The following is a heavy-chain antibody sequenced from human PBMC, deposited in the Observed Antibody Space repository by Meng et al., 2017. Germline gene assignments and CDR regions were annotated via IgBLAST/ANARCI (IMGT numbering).Heavy chain of an antibody. J-gene: IGHJ4*02. V-gene: IGHV4-34*01. CDR1: GGSFSGYY. Sequence: HVQQEQWGAGRLKPSETLSLTCAVYGGSFSGYYWSGIRQPPGKGLEWIGEINHSGSTNYNPSLKSRVTISVDTSKNQFSLKLSSVTAADTAVYYCARGRGSWGYWGQGTLVTVSS. CDR2: INHSGST. CDR3: ARGRGSWGY. D-gene: IGHD3-16*01.